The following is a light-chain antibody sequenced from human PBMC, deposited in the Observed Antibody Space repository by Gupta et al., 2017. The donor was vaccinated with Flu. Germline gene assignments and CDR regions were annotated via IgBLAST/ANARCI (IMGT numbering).Light chain of an antibody. CDR1: SRDIGYRHY. V-gene: IGLV2-14*01. Sequence: SALTQPASVSGSPGPSITISCTGTSRDIGYRHYVSWYPQHPGKAHKLIIYDVSERPAGVASRFSGSKSGNTASLTISGRQTEDEADYYCSSVTSGTTLIFGTGTKVTVL. J-gene: IGLJ1*01. CDR3: SSVTSGTTLI. CDR2: DVS.